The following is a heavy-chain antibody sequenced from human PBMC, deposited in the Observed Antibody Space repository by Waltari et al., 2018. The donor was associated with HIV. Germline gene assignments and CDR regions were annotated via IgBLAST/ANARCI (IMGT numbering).Heavy chain of an antibody. V-gene: IGHV5-51*01. CDR3: ARLPANTKNAP. J-gene: IGHJ5*02. Sequence: ELQLVQSGAQVKKPGVSLKISCQGSGYTVASYLIGWLRQMPGKGLEWMGIIYPGDSDTRYSPSFQGQVTISADKSISTAYLQWSSLKASDTAMYYCARLPANTKNAPWGQGTLVTVSS. CDR2: IYPGDSDT. CDR1: GYTVASYL.